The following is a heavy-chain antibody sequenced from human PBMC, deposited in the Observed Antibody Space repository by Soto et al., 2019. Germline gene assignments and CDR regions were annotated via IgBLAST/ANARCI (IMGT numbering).Heavy chain of an antibody. V-gene: IGHV1-69*13. CDR1: GGTFSSYA. CDR3: ARDTGTTVLILYYYYGMGF. CDR2: IISIFATA. Sequence: SVKVSCKASGGTFSSYAISWVRPAPGQGLEWMGGIISIFATANYAQKFQGRVTITGDESTSTAYMELSSLRSEDTAVYYCARDTGTTVLILYYYYGMGFGGQGTTVPVSS. D-gene: IGHD4-4*01. J-gene: IGHJ6*02.